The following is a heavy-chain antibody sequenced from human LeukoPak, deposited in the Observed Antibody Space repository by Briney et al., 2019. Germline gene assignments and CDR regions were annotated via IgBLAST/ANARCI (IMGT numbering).Heavy chain of an antibody. CDR2: INHSGST. J-gene: IGHJ4*02. CDR3: ARSYYSVWGSYRLFDY. D-gene: IGHD3-16*02. CDR1: GGPFSGYY. Sequence: SDPLSLTCAVYGGPFSGYYWRWIRQPPGKALEWIGDINHSGSTNYNPSLTCRVTISVDTSKNQFSLKLSSVTGADTAVYYCARSYYSVWGSYRLFDYWGQGTLVTVSS. V-gene: IGHV4-34*01.